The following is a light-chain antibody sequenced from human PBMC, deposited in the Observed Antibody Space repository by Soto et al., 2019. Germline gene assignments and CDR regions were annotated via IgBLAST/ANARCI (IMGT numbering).Light chain of an antibody. J-gene: IGLJ2*01. Sequence: QSVLTQPASVSGSPGQSITISCTGTSSDIGAYNYVSWYQQHPGKAPKLLIYEVTNRPSGVSDRFSGSKSGNTASLTISGLQAEDEANYYCSSYAGSSTFVVFGGGTKVTVL. V-gene: IGLV2-14*01. CDR2: EVT. CDR3: SSYAGSSTFVV. CDR1: SSDIGAYNY.